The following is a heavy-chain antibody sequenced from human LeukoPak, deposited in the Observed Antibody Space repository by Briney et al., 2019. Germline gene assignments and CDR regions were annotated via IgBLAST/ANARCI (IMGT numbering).Heavy chain of an antibody. CDR1: GFTFSSYW. CDR3: ARDQLYCSGGICYFDY. CDR2: VSSDGRST. J-gene: IGHJ4*02. D-gene: IGHD2-15*01. V-gene: IGHV3-74*01. Sequence: GGSLRLSCAASGFTFSSYWMHWVRHAPGKGLVWVSRVSSDGRSTSSADSVKGRFSISRDNAKNTLYLQMNGLRTEDTAVYYCARDQLYCSGGICYFDYWGQGTLVTVSS.